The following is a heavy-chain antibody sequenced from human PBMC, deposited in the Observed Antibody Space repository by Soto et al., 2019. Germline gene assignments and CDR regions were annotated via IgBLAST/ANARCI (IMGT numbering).Heavy chain of an antibody. CDR1: GYTFTSYY. D-gene: IGHD5-18*01. J-gene: IGHJ4*02. CDR2: INPSGGST. CDR3: AREKGRIQLCLGY. Sequence: ASVKVSCKASGYTFTSYYMRWVRQAPGQGLEWMGLINPSGGSTTYAQKLQGRVTMTTDTSTSTAYMELRSLRSDDTAVYYCAREKGRIQLCLGYWGQGTLVTVSS. V-gene: IGHV1-46*01.